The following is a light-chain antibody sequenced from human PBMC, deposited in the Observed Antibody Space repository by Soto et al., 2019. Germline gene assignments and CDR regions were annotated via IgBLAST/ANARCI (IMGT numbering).Light chain of an antibody. Sequence: EIVMTQSPATLSVSPGESATLSCRASQSVNTNLAWYQQKPGRAPRLLIHGASTRATGIPARFSGSGSGTEFTLNISSVQSEDFAVYDCQQYNNWPPHTFGQGTKLEIK. CDR1: QSVNTN. CDR2: GAS. J-gene: IGKJ2*01. CDR3: QQYNNWPPHT. V-gene: IGKV3-15*01.